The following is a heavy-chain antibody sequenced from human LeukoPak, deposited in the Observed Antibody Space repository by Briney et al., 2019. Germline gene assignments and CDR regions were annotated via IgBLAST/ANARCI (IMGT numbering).Heavy chain of an antibody. CDR3: ARDPRNIGLAP. D-gene: IGHD5-12*01. CDR1: GSSLSGYW. J-gene: IGHJ5*02. V-gene: IGHV3-74*01. CDR2: NNGDGSTT. Sequence: GGSLRLSCVASGSSLSGYWMYWVRQAPGKGLMYISRNNGDGSTTNYADVVKGRFTMSRDNVKNTLYLQMNSLRVEDTAVYYCARDPRNIGLAPWGQGTLVTVSS.